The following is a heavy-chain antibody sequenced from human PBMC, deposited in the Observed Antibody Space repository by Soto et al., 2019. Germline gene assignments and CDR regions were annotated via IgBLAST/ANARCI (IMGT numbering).Heavy chain of an antibody. V-gene: IGHV3-30*03. CDR1: GFTYSTYT. D-gene: IGHD3-9*01. CDR2: ISYNGNNK. CDR3: TRVIRYFDWSPPWNTWFDP. Sequence: PGGSLRLSCAAAGFTYSTYTMHCVRQAPGKGLEWVAVISYNGNNKYRSDSVKGRFSISRDDSENTLYLQMNSLKIEDIAVYYCTRVIRYFDWSPPWNTWFDPWGQGTLVTVSS. J-gene: IGHJ5*02.